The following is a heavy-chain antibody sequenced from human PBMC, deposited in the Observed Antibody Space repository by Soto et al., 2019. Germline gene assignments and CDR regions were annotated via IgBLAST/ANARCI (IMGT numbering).Heavy chain of an antibody. J-gene: IGHJ6*02. Sequence: ASVKVSCKASGYTFTGYCMHWVRQAPGQGLEWMGWINPNSGGTNYAQKFQGRVTMTRDTSISTAYMELSRLRSDDTAVYYCARDLHDFWSGYYTGTPNEYYYYGMDVWGQGTTVTVSS. CDR1: GYTFTGYC. V-gene: IGHV1-2*02. CDR3: ARDLHDFWSGYYTGTPNEYYYYGMDV. D-gene: IGHD3-3*01. CDR2: INPNSGGT.